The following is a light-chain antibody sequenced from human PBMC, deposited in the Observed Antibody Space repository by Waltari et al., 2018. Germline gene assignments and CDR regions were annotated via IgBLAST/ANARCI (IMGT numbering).Light chain of an antibody. CDR1: IGHRNYA. Sequence: QPILTQSPSASASLGASVKLTCTLRIGHRNYAIAWHQQQQGKAPRYLMRLNGDGSLTKGGDVPDRFSGSSSGADRFLTISNLQSEDGADYYCQTWDTAIHDVFGSGTKLTVL. J-gene: IGLJ6*01. CDR2: LNGDGSL. CDR3: QTWDTAIHDV. V-gene: IGLV4-69*01.